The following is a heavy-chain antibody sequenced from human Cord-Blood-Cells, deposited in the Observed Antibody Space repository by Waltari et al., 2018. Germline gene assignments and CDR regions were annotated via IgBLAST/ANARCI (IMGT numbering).Heavy chain of an antibody. V-gene: IGHV3-23*01. Sequence: EVQLLESGGGLVQPGGSLRLFCAASGFTFSIHALRWVRQAPGKGLEWVSAISGSGGRTYYADSVKGRFTISRDNSKNTLYLQMNSLRAEDTAVYYCAKDGKVDPRGVDYWGQGTLVTVSS. CDR1: GFTFSIHA. D-gene: IGHD3-10*01. J-gene: IGHJ4*02. CDR3: AKDGKVDPRGVDY. CDR2: ISGSGGRT.